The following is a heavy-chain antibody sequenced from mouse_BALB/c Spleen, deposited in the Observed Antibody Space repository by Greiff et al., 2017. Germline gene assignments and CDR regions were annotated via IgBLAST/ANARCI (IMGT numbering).Heavy chain of an antibody. CDR3: ARRTGGFAY. V-gene: IGHV5-6*02. J-gene: IGHJ3*01. CDR1: GFTFSSYG. Sequence: EVNLVESGGDLVKPGGSLKLSCAASGFTFSSYGMSWVRQTPDKRLEWVATISSGGSYTYYPDSVKGRFTISRDNAKNTLYLQMSSLKSEDTAMYYCARRTGGFAYWGQGTLVTVSA. CDR2: ISSGGSYT.